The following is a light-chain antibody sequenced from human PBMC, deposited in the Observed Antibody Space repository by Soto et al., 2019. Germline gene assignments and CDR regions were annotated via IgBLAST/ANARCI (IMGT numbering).Light chain of an antibody. CDR3: SSYTSSSTLSV. J-gene: IGLJ1*01. CDR1: SSDVGGYNY. CDR2: EVS. V-gene: IGLV2-14*01. Sequence: QPASVSGSPGQSITISCTGTSSDVGGYNYVSWYQQHPGKAPKLMIYEVSNRPSGVSNRFSGSKSGNTASLTISGLQAEDEADYYCSSYTSSSTLSVFGTGTKVTVL.